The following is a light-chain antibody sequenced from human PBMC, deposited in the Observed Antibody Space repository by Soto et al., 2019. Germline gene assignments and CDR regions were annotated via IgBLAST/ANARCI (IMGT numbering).Light chain of an antibody. CDR2: DIS. CDR3: QQYNSWPLT. V-gene: IGKV3D-15*01. CDR1: QSVSSN. J-gene: IGKJ4*01. Sequence: ETVMTQAPASLSVSPAEQATLSCRASQSVSSNLAWYQQKPGQPPRPLIYDISTRATGIPTRFSGSGSGTEFTLTISSLQSEDFAVYYCQQYNSWPLTFGGGTKVDI.